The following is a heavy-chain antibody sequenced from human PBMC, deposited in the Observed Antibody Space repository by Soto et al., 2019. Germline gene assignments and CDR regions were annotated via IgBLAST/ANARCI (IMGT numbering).Heavy chain of an antibody. D-gene: IGHD3-10*01. CDR3: ARESYYGSGATVVGY. J-gene: IGHJ4*02. Sequence: SETLSLTCAVSGGHISSSNWWSWVRQPPGKGLEWIGEIYHTGSTTYNPSLNSRVTISVDKSKNQFSLELSSVTAADTAVYYCARESYYGSGATVVGYWGLGTLVTVSS. CDR2: IYHTGST. CDR1: GGHISSSNW. V-gene: IGHV4-4*02.